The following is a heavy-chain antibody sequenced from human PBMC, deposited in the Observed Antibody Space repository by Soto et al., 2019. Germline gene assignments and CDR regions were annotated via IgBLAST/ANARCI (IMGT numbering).Heavy chain of an antibody. D-gene: IGHD6-13*01. CDR1: GFTFSSYW. Sequence: GSLRLSCAASGFTFSSYWMHCVRQAPGKGLVWVSRINSDGSSTSYADSVKGRFTISRDNAKNTLYLQMNSLRAEDTAVYYCARDHNFIAAAGEGYYYYGMDVWGQGTTVTV. CDR3: ARDHNFIAAAGEGYYYYGMDV. CDR2: INSDGSST. J-gene: IGHJ6*02. V-gene: IGHV3-74*01.